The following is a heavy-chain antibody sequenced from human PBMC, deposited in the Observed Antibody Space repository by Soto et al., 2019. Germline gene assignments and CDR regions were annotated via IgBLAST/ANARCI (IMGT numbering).Heavy chain of an antibody. CDR2: IKQDGNEN. CDR3: ARAKRPVYFGSWFFDY. CDR1: GFTFSAYW. D-gene: IGHD6-13*01. J-gene: IGHJ4*02. Sequence: GSLRLSCAASGFTFSAYWMTWVRQAPGKGLEWVATIKQDGNENYYVDSVKGRFTLPRDNAKNSLFLEMNTLRAEDTAVYYCARAKRPVYFGSWFFDYWGQGTLVTVSS. V-gene: IGHV3-7*03.